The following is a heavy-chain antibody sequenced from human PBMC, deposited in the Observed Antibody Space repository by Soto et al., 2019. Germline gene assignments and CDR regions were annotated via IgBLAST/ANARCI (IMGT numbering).Heavy chain of an antibody. V-gene: IGHV1-69*02. CDR1: GGTFSSYT. J-gene: IGHJ6*02. CDR3: ASDVAVADDYYYYVMDV. CDR2: IIPILGIA. Sequence: ASVKVSCKASGGTFSSYTISWERQAPGQGLEWMGRIIPILGIANYAQKFQGRVTITAYKSTSTAYMELRSLRSEDTSVYYCASDVAVADDYYYYVMDVWGQGTTVTVSS. D-gene: IGHD6-19*01.